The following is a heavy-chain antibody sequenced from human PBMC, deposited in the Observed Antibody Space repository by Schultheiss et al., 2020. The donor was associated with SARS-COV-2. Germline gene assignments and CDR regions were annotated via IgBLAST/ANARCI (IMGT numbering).Heavy chain of an antibody. Sequence: SETLSLTCAVSGGSISSSNWWSWVRQPPGKGLEWIGEIYHSGSTNYNPSLKSRVTISVDTSKNQFSLNLKSVTAADTAVYYCARDLEGDNWFDSWGQGTLVTVSS. J-gene: IGHJ5*01. V-gene: IGHV4-4*02. D-gene: IGHD1-26*01. CDR3: ARDLEGDNWFDS. CDR2: IYHSGST. CDR1: GGSISSSNW.